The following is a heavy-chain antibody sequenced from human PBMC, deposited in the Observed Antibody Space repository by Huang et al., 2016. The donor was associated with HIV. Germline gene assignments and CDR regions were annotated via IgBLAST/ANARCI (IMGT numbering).Heavy chain of an antibody. J-gene: IGHJ5*02. CDR1: GFSFSGYG. CDR3: VREGNPGSSWCFGDNWFDP. CDR2: IGRWGGNI. Sequence: EVQLLESGGGLAQPGGSLRLSCAASGFSFSGYGMRWVRQAPGRWVEGVAVIGRWGGNIFYSNSGRGRFTVSRDNSKNTLYLQMTTLRVEDTAVYFCVREGNPGSSWCFGDNWFDPWGQGTLVTVSP. V-gene: IGHV3-23*01. D-gene: IGHD6-13*01.